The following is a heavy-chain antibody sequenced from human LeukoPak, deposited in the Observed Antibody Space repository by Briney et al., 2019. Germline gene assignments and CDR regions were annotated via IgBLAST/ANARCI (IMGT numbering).Heavy chain of an antibody. Sequence: PGGSLRLSCAASGFTFDDYAMHWVRQVPGKGLEWVSGIAWNGGRVDYVDSVKGRFAISRDNAKNSLYLQMGSLRVEDTAFYYCVKDKSTVISLGGGYDFWGQGTLVTVSS. CDR2: IAWNGGRV. CDR3: VKDKSTVISLGGGYDF. J-gene: IGHJ4*02. D-gene: IGHD4-17*01. V-gene: IGHV3-9*01. CDR1: GFTFDDYA.